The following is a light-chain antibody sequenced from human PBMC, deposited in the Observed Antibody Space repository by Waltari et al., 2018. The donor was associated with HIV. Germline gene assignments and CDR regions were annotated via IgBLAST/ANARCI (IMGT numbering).Light chain of an antibody. CDR1: SSGIGSYNL. CDR3: CSYAGSSSLWM. J-gene: IGLJ3*02. CDR2: EVT. V-gene: IGLV2-23*02. Sequence: QSALTQPASVSGSPGQSITISCTGTSSGIGSYNLVSWYQHHPGKAPKLVIYEVTKRPSGVSSRFSGSESGNTASLTISGLQAEDEGDYYCCSYAGSSSLWMFGGGTKLTVL.